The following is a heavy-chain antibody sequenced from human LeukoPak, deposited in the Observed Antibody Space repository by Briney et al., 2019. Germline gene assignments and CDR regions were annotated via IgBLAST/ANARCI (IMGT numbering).Heavy chain of an antibody. D-gene: IGHD6-6*01. CDR2: IGTAGDT. CDR1: GFTFSSYD. Sequence: GGSLRLSCAASGFTFSSYDMHWVRQPTGKGLEWVLAIGTAGDTYYPGSVKGRFTISRENAKNSLYLQMNSLRAGDTAVYYCARGRIAARYYYYYGMDVWGQGSTVTVSS. J-gene: IGHJ6*02. CDR3: ARGRIAARYYYYYGMDV. V-gene: IGHV3-13*01.